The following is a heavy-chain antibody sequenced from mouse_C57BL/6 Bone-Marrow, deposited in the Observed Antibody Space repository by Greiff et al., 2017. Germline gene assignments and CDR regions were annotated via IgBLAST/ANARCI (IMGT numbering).Heavy chain of an antibody. V-gene: IGHV14-1*01. Sequence: DVKLQESGAELVRPGASVKLSCTASGFNIKDYYMHWVKQRPEQGLEWIGRIDPEDGDTEYAPKFQGKATMTADTSSNTAYLQLSSLTSEDTAVYYCTRGGTWYFDVWGTGTTVTVSS. D-gene: IGHD4-1*01. CDR3: TRGGTWYFDV. CDR1: GFNIKDYY. CDR2: IDPEDGDT. J-gene: IGHJ1*03.